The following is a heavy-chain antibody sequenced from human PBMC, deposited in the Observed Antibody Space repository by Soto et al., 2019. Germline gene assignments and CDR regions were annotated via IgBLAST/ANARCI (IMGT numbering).Heavy chain of an antibody. CDR1: GGSISSGGYY. V-gene: IGHV4-61*08. CDR2: IYYSGST. J-gene: IGHJ6*02. D-gene: IGHD3-22*01. Sequence: SETLSLTCTVSGGSISSGGYYWSWIRQPPGKGLEWIGYIYYSGSTNYNPSLKSRVTISVDTSKNQFSLKLSSVTAADTAVYYCARDSVDYYDSSGYKGPSSYGMDVWGQGTTVTVSS. CDR3: ARDSVDYYDSSGYKGPSSYGMDV.